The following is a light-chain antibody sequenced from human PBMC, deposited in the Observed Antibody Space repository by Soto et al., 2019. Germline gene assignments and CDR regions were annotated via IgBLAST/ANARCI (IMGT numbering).Light chain of an antibody. CDR1: SSNIGNNY. CDR3: GTWDSSLGAVL. CDR2: DNN. J-gene: IGLJ2*01. Sequence: QSVLTQPPSVSAAPGQKVTISCSGSSSNIGNNYVSWYQQLPGTAPKLLIYDNNKRPSGIPDRFSGSKSGTSATLGITGLQTGDEADYYCGTWDSSLGAVLFGGGTKVTVL. V-gene: IGLV1-51*01.